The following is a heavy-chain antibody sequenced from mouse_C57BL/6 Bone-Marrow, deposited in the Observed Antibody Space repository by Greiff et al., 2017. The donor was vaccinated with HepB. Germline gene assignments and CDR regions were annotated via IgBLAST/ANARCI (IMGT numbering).Heavy chain of an antibody. D-gene: IGHD2-4*01. Sequence: EVNVVESGGGLVKPGGSLKLSCAASGFTFSSYAMSWVRQTPEKRLEWVATISDGGSYTYYPDNVKGRFTISRDNAKNNLYLQMSHLKSEDTAMYYCARDKDYDYDGWYFDVWGTGTTVTVSS. CDR1: GFTFSSYA. CDR3: ARDKDYDYDGWYFDV. V-gene: IGHV5-4*01. CDR2: ISDGGSYT. J-gene: IGHJ1*03.